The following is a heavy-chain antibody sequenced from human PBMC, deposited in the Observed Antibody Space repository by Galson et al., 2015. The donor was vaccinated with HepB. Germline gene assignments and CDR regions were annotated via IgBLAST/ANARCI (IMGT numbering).Heavy chain of an antibody. J-gene: IGHJ6*02. CDR3: ARHGSGSYYNLIYYYYGMDV. CDR1: GYSFTSYW. D-gene: IGHD3-10*01. Sequence: QSGAEVKKPGESLRISCKGSGYSFTSYWISWVRQMPGKGLEWMGRIDPSDSYTNYSPSFQGHVTISADKSISTAYLQWSSLKASDTAMYYCARHGSGSYYNLIYYYYGMDVWGQGTTVTVSS. V-gene: IGHV5-10-1*01. CDR2: IDPSDSYT.